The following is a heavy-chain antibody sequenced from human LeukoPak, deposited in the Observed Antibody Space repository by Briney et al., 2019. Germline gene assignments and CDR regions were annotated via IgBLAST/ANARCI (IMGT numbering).Heavy chain of an antibody. CDR3: ARFSRHDGDYDYYFDY. D-gene: IGHD4-17*01. CDR1: GGSFSGYY. V-gene: IGHV4-34*01. CDR2: INHSGST. Sequence: SETLSLTCAVYGGSFSGYYWSWIRQPPGKGLEWIAEINHSGSTNYNPSLKSRVTISVDTSKNQFSLKLSSVTAADTAVYYCARFSRHDGDYDYYFDYWGQGTLVTVSS. J-gene: IGHJ4*02.